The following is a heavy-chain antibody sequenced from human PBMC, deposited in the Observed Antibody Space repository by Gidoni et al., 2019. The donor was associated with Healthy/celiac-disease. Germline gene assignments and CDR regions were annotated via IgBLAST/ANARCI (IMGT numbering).Heavy chain of an antibody. D-gene: IGHD6-13*01. Sequence: EVQLVQSGAEVKKLGESPRISSKGSGYSFPSYWVSWVRQMPGKGLEWRGRIDPSISYTNYSPSFQGHVTISADKSISTAYLQWSSLKASDTAMYYCASSGIAGYWGQGTLVTVSS. V-gene: IGHV5-10-1*03. CDR2: IDPSISYT. J-gene: IGHJ4*02. CDR3: ASSGIAGY. CDR1: GYSFPSYW.